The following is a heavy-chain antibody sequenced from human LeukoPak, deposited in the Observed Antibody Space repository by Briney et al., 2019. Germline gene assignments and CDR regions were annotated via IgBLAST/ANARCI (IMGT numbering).Heavy chain of an antibody. D-gene: IGHD3-10*01. Sequence: GGSLRLSCATSGFTFRHYWMSWVRQAPGKGLEWVANINLDGRRKYYVDSVRGRFTISKDNAQNSLYLQMNSLRVEDTAVYFCARDETGGYFENWGQGSLVAVSS. J-gene: IGHJ4*02. CDR2: INLDGRRK. CDR3: ARDETGGYFEN. V-gene: IGHV3-7*01. CDR1: GFTFRHYW.